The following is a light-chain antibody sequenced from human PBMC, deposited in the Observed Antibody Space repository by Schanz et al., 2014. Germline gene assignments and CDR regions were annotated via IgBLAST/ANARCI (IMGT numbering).Light chain of an antibody. CDR3: QQYGSSPPLT. CDR2: GAS. V-gene: IGKV3-20*01. Sequence: EIVMTQSPVTLSVSPGERVTLSCRASQSVNSNLAWYQHKPGQAPRLLIYGASSRATGVPDRFRGGGSGRDFTLTISRLEPEDFAVYYCQQYGSSPPLTFGGGTKVEI. CDR1: QSVNSN. J-gene: IGKJ4*01.